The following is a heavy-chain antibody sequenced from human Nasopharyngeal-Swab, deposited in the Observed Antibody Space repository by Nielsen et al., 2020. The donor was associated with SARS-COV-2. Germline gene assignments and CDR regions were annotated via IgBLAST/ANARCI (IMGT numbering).Heavy chain of an antibody. Sequence: SETLSLTCAVYGGSFSGYYWSWIRQPPGKGLEWIGEINHSGSTNYNPSLKSRVTISVDTSKNQFSLKLSSVTAADTAVYYCARDRVTMVRGVNAYYYFDYWGQGTLVTVSS. CDR1: GGSFSGYY. D-gene: IGHD3-10*01. V-gene: IGHV4-34*01. J-gene: IGHJ4*02. CDR2: INHSGST. CDR3: ARDRVTMVRGVNAYYYFDY.